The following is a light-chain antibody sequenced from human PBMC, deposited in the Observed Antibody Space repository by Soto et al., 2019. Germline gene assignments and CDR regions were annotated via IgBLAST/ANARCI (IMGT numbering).Light chain of an antibody. CDR3: SSYAGSSNV. V-gene: IGLV2-8*01. CDR2: EVN. CDR1: SSDVGGYNY. Sequence: QSVLTQPPSASGSPGQSVAISCTGTSSDVGGYNYVSWYQQHPGKAPKLMIYEVNKRPSGVPDRFSGYKSGNTASLTDSGLQAEDEADYYCSSYAGSSNVFGTGTKLTVL. J-gene: IGLJ1*01.